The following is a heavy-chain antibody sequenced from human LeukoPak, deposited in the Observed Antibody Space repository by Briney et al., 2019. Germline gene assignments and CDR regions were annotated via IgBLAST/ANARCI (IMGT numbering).Heavy chain of an antibody. CDR2: INPNSGGT. J-gene: IGHJ4*02. D-gene: IGHD5-12*01. Sequence: ASVKVSCKASGYTFTGYYMHWVRQAPGQGREWMGWINPNSGGTNYAQKFQGRVTMTRDTSISTAYMELSRLRSDDTAVYYCARGQYSGYDSMGYWGQGTLVTVSS. CDR3: ARGQYSGYDSMGY. CDR1: GYTFTGYY. V-gene: IGHV1-2*02.